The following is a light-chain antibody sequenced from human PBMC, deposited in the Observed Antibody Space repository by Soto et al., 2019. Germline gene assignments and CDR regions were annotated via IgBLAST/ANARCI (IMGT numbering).Light chain of an antibody. CDR2: AAS. CDR1: QNIFSY. Sequence: DIQMTQSPSSLSASVGDRVTITCRASQNIFSYLRCYQHKPGKAPYLLIYAASSLQSGVPSRFSGSVSGPDLPLTTSILRPQYVAAFYCHHSYCVAHPFGHGTKLEI. J-gene: IGKJ2*01. V-gene: IGKV1-39*01. CDR3: HHSYCVAHP.